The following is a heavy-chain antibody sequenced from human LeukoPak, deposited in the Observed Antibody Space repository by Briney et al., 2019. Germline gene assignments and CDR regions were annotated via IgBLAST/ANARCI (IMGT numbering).Heavy chain of an antibody. Sequence: ASVKVSCKASGYTFTGYYMHWVRQAPGQGLEWMGWINPNSGGTNYAQKFQGRVTMTRDTSISTAYMELSSLRSEDTAVYYCATDRVVVAATGYYYYYMDVWGKGTTVTVSS. D-gene: IGHD2-15*01. CDR2: INPNSGGT. V-gene: IGHV1-2*02. J-gene: IGHJ6*03. CDR3: ATDRVVVAATGYYYYYMDV. CDR1: GYTFTGYY.